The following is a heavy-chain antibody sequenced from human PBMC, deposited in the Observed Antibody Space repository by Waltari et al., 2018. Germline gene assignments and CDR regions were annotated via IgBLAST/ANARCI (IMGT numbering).Heavy chain of an antibody. J-gene: IGHJ6*02. V-gene: IGHV3-23*04. CDR3: AKDLWFGELIYYYYGMDV. D-gene: IGHD3-10*01. CDR2: VSGSGGST. CDR1: GFTFSSYA. Sequence: EVQLVESGGGLVQPGGSLRLSCAASGFTFSSYAMSWVRQAPGKGLEWVSAVSGSGGSTYYADSGKGRFTISRDNSKTTLYLQMNSLRAEDTTVYYCAKDLWFGELIYYYYGMDVWGQGTTVTVSS.